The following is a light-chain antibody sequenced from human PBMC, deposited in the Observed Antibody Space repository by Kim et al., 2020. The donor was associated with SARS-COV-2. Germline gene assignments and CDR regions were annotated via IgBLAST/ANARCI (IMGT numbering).Light chain of an antibody. CDR3: QAWDSSTAVV. Sequence: VTPGQTASITCSGDKLGDKYACWYQQKPGQSPVLVIYQDSKRPSGIPERFSGSNSGNTATLTISGTQAMDEADYYCQAWDSSTAVVFGGGTQLTVL. CDR1: KLGDKY. CDR2: QDS. V-gene: IGLV3-1*01. J-gene: IGLJ2*01.